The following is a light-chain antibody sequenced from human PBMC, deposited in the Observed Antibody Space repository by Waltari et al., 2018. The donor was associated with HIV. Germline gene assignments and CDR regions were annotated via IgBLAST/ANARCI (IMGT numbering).Light chain of an antibody. CDR3: YSAANNNLRI. CDR1: LLTEKY. Sequence: SYELTQPSSVSVSPGQTAKITCSGALLTEKYARWFQQKPGQAPVLLIFKDSERPSGIPERFSGSSSESTVTLTISGAQVEDEGDYYCYSAANNNLRIFGGGTKLTVL. V-gene: IGLV3-27*01. J-gene: IGLJ2*01. CDR2: KDS.